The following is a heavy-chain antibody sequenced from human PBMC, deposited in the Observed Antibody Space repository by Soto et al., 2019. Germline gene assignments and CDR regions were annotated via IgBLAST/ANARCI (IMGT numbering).Heavy chain of an antibody. D-gene: IGHD5-18*01. V-gene: IGHV4-59*08. CDR3: AGRGRYSYGYWGHWFDP. CDR1: GGSISSYY. J-gene: IGHJ5*02. Sequence: SETLSLTCTVSGGSISSYYWSWIRQPPGKGLEWIGYIYYSGSTNYNPSLKSRVTISVDTSKNQFSLKLSSVTAADTAVYYCAGRGRYSYGYWGHWFDPWGQGTLVTVSS. CDR2: IYYSGST.